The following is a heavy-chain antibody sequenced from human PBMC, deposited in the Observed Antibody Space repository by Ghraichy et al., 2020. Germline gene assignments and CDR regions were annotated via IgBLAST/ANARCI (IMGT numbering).Heavy chain of an antibody. D-gene: IGHD6-19*01. CDR3: VRAKQWLGILDF. J-gene: IGHJ4*02. Sequence: SETLSLTCAVSGGYISTNNYWVWIRQPPGKGLEWIGGIHYSGSTHYKSSLKSRATMSMDTSKNQFSLSVTSVTAAETAVYYCVRAKQWLGILDFWGQGTLVTVSS. CDR1: GGYISTNNY. V-gene: IGHV4-39*07. CDR2: IHYSGST.